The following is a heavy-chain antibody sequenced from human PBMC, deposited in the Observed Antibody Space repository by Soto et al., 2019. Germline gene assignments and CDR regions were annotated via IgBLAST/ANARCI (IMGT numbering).Heavy chain of an antibody. CDR1: GGSFSGYY. Sequence: TLSLTCAVYGGSFSGYYWSWIRQPPGKGLEWIGEINHSGSTNYNPSLKSRVTISVDTSKSQFSLKLSSVTAADTAVYYCARGRIRWNYYFDYWGQGTLVTVSS. J-gene: IGHJ4*02. CDR2: INHSGST. D-gene: IGHD1-7*01. V-gene: IGHV4-34*01. CDR3: ARGRIRWNYYFDY.